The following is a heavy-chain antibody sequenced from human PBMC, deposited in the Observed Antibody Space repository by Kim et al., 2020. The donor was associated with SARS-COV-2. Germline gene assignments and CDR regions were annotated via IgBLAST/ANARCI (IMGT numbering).Heavy chain of an antibody. J-gene: IGHJ4*02. CDR3: ARVLRYFDWLQSRYYFDY. CDR1: GGSFSGYY. CDR2: INHSGST. D-gene: IGHD3-9*01. V-gene: IGHV4-34*01. Sequence: SETLSLTCAVYGGSFSGYYWSWIRQPPGKGLEWIGEINHSGSTNYNPSLKSRVTISVDTSKNQFSLKLSSVTAADTAVYYCARVLRYFDWLQSRYYFDYWGQGTLVTVSS.